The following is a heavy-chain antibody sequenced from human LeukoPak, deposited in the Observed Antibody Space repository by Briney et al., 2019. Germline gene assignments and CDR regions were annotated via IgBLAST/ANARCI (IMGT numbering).Heavy chain of an antibody. CDR2: IKQDGSEK. CDR3: ARVGGQWLAYPFDY. D-gene: IGHD6-19*01. CDR1: GFTFSSYW. J-gene: IGHJ4*02. V-gene: IGHV3-7*03. Sequence: GGSLRLSCAASGFTFSSYWMSWVRQAPGKGLEWVANIKQDGSEKYYVDSVKGRFTISRDNAKNSLYLQMNSLRAEDTAVYYCARVGGQWLAYPFDYGGQGTLVTVSS.